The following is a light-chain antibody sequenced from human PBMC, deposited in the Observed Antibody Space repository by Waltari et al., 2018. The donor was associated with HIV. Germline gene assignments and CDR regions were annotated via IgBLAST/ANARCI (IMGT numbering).Light chain of an antibody. Sequence: SSELIQPPSQSVSPGQTARIPCSGDVFPDKYVYWYQQRPGQAPLLVIYKDHERPSGIPERFSGSSSGTKATLTITGVQPEDEADYYCQSGDKGRTHSVVFGGGTKLTVL. CDR2: KDH. CDR1: VFPDKY. CDR3: QSGDKGRTHSVV. V-gene: IGLV3-25*03. J-gene: IGLJ2*01.